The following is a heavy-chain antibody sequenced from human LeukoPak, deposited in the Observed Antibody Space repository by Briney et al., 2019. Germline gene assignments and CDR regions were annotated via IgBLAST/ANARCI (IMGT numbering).Heavy chain of an antibody. CDR2: IFYSGST. CDR3: ARSSLAVYFDY. J-gene: IGHJ4*02. CDR1: GGSISTSNYY. Sequence: SETLSLTCTVSGGSISTSNYYWGWIRQPPGKGLEWIGNIFYSGSTYYSPSLASRLTISLDTAKNQFSLSLSSVTAADTAMYFCARSSLAVYFDYWGQGTLVTASS. V-gene: IGHV4-39*07.